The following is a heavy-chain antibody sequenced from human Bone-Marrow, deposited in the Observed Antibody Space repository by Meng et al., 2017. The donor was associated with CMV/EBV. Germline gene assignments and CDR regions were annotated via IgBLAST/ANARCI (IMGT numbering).Heavy chain of an antibody. V-gene: IGHV1-69*05. Sequence: SVKVSCKASGFTFTSSAVQWVRQARGQRLEWMGGIIPIFGTANYAQKFQGRVTITTDESPGKAYMELSSLRSEDTAVYYCAGRTGYYFSYGIDVWGRGTTVTVSS. D-gene: IGHD3/OR15-3a*01. J-gene: IGHJ6*02. CDR2: IIPIFGTA. CDR1: GFTFTSSA. CDR3: AGRTGYYFSYGIDV.